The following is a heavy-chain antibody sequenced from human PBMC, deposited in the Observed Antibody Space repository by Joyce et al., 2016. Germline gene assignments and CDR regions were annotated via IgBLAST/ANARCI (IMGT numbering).Heavy chain of an antibody. J-gene: IGHJ6*02. CDR2: FVWNSGNT. Sequence: EVQLVESGGGLVQLGRSLRLSCAVHGCILEDYAIHWVRKGQWKGLELVTGFVWNSGNTGYADSVKGRFSIFRDSAKSSLYLQMNSLRPDDTALYFCAKVNGSSWWDYYYYGMDVWGQGTAVTVSS. CDR3: AKVNGSSWWDYYYYGMDV. D-gene: IGHD6-13*01. CDR1: GCILEDYA. V-gene: IGHV3-9*01.